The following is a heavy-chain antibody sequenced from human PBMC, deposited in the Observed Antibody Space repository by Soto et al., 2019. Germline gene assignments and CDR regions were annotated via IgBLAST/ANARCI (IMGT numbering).Heavy chain of an antibody. CDR3: ARERLVVVPPDFWAPPHDAFDI. J-gene: IGHJ3*02. V-gene: IGHV4-4*02. CDR1: GGSISGSHW. CDR2: IYPTGNI. Sequence: SETLSLTCSASGGSISGSHWWIWDHPAPGKGLEWIGEIYPTGNINFNPSLKSRASMSIDKSKNQLSLKLTSLTAEDTAVYYCARERLVVVPPDFWAPPHDAFDIWGQGTMVTVSS. D-gene: IGHD2-2*01.